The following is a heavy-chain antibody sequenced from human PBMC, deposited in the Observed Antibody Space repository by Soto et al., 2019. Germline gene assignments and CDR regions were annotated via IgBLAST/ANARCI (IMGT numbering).Heavy chain of an antibody. CDR3: AREGIAVAGFFDY. CDR2: INSDGSST. Sequence: GGSLRLSCAASGFTFSSYWMHWVRQAPGKGLVWVSRINSDGSSTSYADSVKGRFTISRDNAKNTLYLQMNSLRAEDTAVYYCAREGIAVAGFFDYWGQGTLVTVSS. D-gene: IGHD6-19*01. J-gene: IGHJ4*02. V-gene: IGHV3-74*01. CDR1: GFTFSSYW.